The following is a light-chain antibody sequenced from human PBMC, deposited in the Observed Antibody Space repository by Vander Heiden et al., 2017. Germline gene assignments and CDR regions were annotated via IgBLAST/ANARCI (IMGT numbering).Light chain of an antibody. Sequence: EIVMTPAPATLSVSPGERATLSCSASRSISRNLALYQQKPGQAPRLLIYGASARATGVTDRFSGSGSGTEFTLTISILQSVDSAVYYCQQYNNWPPSWTFGQGTKVEV. V-gene: IGKV3-15*01. CDR1: RSISRN. CDR3: QQYNNWPPSWT. J-gene: IGKJ1*01. CDR2: GAS.